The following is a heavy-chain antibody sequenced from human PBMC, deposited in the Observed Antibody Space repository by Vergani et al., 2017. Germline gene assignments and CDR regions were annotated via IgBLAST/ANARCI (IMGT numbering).Heavy chain of an antibody. J-gene: IGHJ4*02. D-gene: IGHD3-22*01. Sequence: EVQLLESGGGLVQPGGSLRLSCAASGFTFSSYAMSWVRQAPGKGLEWVSAISGSGGSTYYADSVKGRFTISRDNSKNTLYLQMNSLRAEDTAVYYCAKDLRPFTMIVVAYFDFWGQGTLVTVSS. V-gene: IGHV3-23*01. CDR3: AKDLRPFTMIVVAYFDF. CDR1: GFTFSSYA. CDR2: ISGSGGST.